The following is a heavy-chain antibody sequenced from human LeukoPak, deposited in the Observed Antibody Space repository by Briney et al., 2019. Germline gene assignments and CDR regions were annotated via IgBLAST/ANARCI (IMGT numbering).Heavy chain of an antibody. CDR1: GYTFTSYD. J-gene: IGHJ5*02. D-gene: IGHD3-3*01. Sequence: ASVKVSRKASGYTFTSYDINWVRQATGQGLEWMGWMNPNSGNTGYAQKFQGRVTMTRNTSISTAYMELSSLRSEDTAVYYCARVQLTSPSYYDFWSGYSRWFDPWGQGTLVTVSS. V-gene: IGHV1-8*01. CDR2: MNPNSGNT. CDR3: ARVQLTSPSYYDFWSGYSRWFDP.